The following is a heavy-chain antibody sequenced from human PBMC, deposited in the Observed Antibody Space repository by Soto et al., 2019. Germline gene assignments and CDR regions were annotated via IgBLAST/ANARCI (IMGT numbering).Heavy chain of an antibody. CDR3: AYCGGDCYVYNWFDP. D-gene: IGHD2-21*02. CDR1: GYTFTSYY. J-gene: IGHJ5*02. Sequence: ASVKVSCKASGYTFTSYYMHWVRQAPGQGLEWMGIINPSGGSTSYAQKFQGRVTMTRDTSTSTVYMELSSLRSEDTAVYYCAYCGGDCYVYNWFDPWGQGTLVTVSS. CDR2: INPSGGST. V-gene: IGHV1-46*01.